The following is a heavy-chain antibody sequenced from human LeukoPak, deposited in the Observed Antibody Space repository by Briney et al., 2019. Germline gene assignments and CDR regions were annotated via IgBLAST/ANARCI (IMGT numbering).Heavy chain of an antibody. J-gene: IGHJ4*02. D-gene: IGHD6-19*01. CDR3: ARDQAGIAVAGTSLGYFDY. CDR2: ISYDGSNK. V-gene: IGHV3-30-3*01. CDR1: GFTFSSYA. Sequence: RGSLRLSCAASGFTFSSYAMHWVRQAPGKGLEWVAVISYDGSNKYYADSVKGRFTISRDNSKNTLYLQMNSLRAEDTAVYYCARDQAGIAVAGTSLGYFDYWGQGTLVTVSS.